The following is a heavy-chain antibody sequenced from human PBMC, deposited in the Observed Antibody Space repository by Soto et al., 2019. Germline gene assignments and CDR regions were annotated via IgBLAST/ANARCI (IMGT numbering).Heavy chain of an antibody. Sequence: EASVKVSCKASGYTFTNYGINWVRQAPGQGLEWMAWINTYNGNTNYGQKLQGRVTLTTDTSTSTAYMELRSLRSDDTAVYYCARVPDSRSYEEHYYYYGMDVWGQGTTVTVSS. V-gene: IGHV1-18*01. CDR3: ARVPDSRSYEEHYYYYGMDV. J-gene: IGHJ6*02. D-gene: IGHD3-22*01. CDR2: INTYNGNT. CDR1: GYTFTNYG.